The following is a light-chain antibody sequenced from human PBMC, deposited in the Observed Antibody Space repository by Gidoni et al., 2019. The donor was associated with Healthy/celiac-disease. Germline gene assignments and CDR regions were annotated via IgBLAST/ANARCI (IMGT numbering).Light chain of an antibody. J-gene: IGKJ1*01. CDR1: QSISSY. Sequence: DNQITQYPSSLCASVVDRVTITCRASQSISSYLNWYQQKPGKSPQLLIYAASSLQSGVPSRFSGSGSGTDFTLTISSLQPEDFATYYCLQSYSTPRTFGQGTKVEIK. CDR3: LQSYSTPRT. CDR2: AAS. V-gene: IGKV1-39*01.